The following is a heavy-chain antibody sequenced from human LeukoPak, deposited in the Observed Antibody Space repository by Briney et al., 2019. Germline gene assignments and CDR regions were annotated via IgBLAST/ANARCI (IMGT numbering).Heavy chain of an antibody. J-gene: IGHJ3*02. CDR2: IYYSGST. CDR1: GGSISSYY. D-gene: IGHD1-26*01. CDR3: ARDSLGADDAFDI. V-gene: IGHV4-59*12. Sequence: SETLSLTCTVSGGSISSYYWSWIRQPPGKGLEWIGYIYYSGSTNYNPSLKSRVTISVDTSKNQFSLKLSSVTAADTAVYYCARDSLGADDAFDIWGQGTMVTVSS.